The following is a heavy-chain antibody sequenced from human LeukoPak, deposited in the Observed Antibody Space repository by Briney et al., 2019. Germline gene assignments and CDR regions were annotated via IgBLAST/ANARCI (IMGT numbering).Heavy chain of an antibody. CDR2: TSSSSSYI. CDR1: GFTFSSYS. CDR3: ARDESWYYDFWSGYPKVNDY. J-gene: IGHJ4*02. V-gene: IGHV3-21*01. D-gene: IGHD3-3*01. Sequence: GGSLRLSCAAPGFTFSSYSMNWVRQAPGKGLEWVSSTSSSSSYIYYADSVKGRFTISRDNAKNSLYLQMNSLRAEDTAVYYCARDESWYYDFWSGYPKVNDYWGQGTLVTVSS.